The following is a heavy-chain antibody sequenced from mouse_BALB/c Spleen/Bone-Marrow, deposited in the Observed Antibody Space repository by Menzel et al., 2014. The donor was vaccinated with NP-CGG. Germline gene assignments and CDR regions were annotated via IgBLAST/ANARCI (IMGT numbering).Heavy chain of an antibody. CDR2: INNNDGNT. Sequence: DVMLVESGGGLVQPGGSLKLSCAASGFTFSSYGMSWVRQTPDKRLELVATINNNDGNTYYPDSVKGRFTISRDNAKNTLYLQMSSLKSEDTGMYYCARDNYGSRFDYWGQGTTLTVSS. D-gene: IGHD1-1*01. V-gene: IGHV5-6-3*01. J-gene: IGHJ2*01. CDR3: ARDNYGSRFDY. CDR1: GFTFSSYG.